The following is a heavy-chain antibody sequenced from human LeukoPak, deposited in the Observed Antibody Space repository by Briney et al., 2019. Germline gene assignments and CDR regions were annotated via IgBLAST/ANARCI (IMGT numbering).Heavy chain of an antibody. CDR3: ARAGGGYQYYFDY. CDR2: IKQDGGEK. Sequence: GGSLRLSCAASGFTFSSYWMTWVRQAPGKGLEWVANIKQDGGEKYSRDNAKNSLYLQMNSLRAEDTAVYYCARAGGGYQYYFDYWGQGTLVTASS. J-gene: IGHJ4*02. D-gene: IGHD3-22*01. CDR1: GFTFSSYW. V-gene: IGHV3-7*01.